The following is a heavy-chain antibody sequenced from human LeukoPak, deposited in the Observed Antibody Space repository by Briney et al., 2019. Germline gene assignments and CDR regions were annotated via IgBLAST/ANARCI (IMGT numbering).Heavy chain of an antibody. V-gene: IGHV3-21*01. CDR1: GFTFSSYS. Sequence: GGSLRLSCAASGFTFSSYSMNWVRQAPGKGLEWVSSISSSSSYIYYADSVKGRFTVSRDNAKNSLYLQMNSLRAEGTAVYYCARAPPYYYDSSGYPPDVFDIWGQGTMVTVSS. D-gene: IGHD3-22*01. CDR3: ARAPPYYYDSSGYPPDVFDI. J-gene: IGHJ3*02. CDR2: ISSSSSYI.